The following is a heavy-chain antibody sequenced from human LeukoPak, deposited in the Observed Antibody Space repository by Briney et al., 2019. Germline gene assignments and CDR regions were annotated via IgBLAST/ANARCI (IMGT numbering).Heavy chain of an antibody. J-gene: IGHJ4*02. V-gene: IGHV1-69*05. D-gene: IGHD1-26*01. CDR1: GYTFTGYY. CDR2: IIPIFGTA. Sequence: ASVKVSCKASGYTFTGYYMHWVRQAPGQGLEWMGGIIPIFGTANYAQKFQGRVTITTDESTSTAYMELSSLRSEDTAVYYCARGRRSGSPDYWGQGTLVTVSS. CDR3: ARGRRSGSPDY.